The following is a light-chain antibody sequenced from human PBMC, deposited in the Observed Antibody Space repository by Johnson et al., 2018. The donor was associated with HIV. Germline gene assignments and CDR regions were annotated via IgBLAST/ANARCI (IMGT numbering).Light chain of an antibody. J-gene: IGLJ1*01. CDR2: END. V-gene: IGLV1-51*02. CDR3: GTWDSSLNAYV. Sequence: QSVLTQPPSVSAAPGQKVTISCSGGSSNIGSNYVSWYKQLPGTAPKLLIYENDKRPSGIRDRFSGSKSGTAATLAITGLQTGDEADYYCGTWDSSLNAYVFGAATKVAVL. CDR1: SSNIGSNY.